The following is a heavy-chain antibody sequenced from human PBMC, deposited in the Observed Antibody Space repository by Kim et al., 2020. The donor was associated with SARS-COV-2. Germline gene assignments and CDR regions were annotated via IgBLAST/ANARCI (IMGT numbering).Heavy chain of an antibody. CDR1: GGSFSGYY. Sequence: SETLSLTCAVYGGSFSGYYWSWIRQPPGKGLEWIGEINHSGSTNYNPSLKSRVTISVDTSKNQFSLKLSSVTAADTAVYYCAGGPSRPAAGPFDLWGRGTLVTVSS. CDR2: INHSGST. CDR3: AGGPSRPAAGPFDL. D-gene: IGHD6-13*01. V-gene: IGHV4-34*01. J-gene: IGHJ2*01.